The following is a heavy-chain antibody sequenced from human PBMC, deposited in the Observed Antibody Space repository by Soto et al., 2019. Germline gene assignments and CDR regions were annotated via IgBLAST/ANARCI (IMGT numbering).Heavy chain of an antibody. CDR2: ISGSGGST. D-gene: IGHD6-6*01. CDR1: GFTFSSYA. Sequence: GGSLRLSCAASGFTFSSYAMSWVRQAPGKGLEWVSAISGSGGSTYYADSVKGRFTISRDNSKNTLYLQMNSLRAEDTAVYYCATTKYSSSFLSDYWGQGTLVTVSS. CDR3: ATTKYSSSFLSDY. J-gene: IGHJ4*02. V-gene: IGHV3-23*01.